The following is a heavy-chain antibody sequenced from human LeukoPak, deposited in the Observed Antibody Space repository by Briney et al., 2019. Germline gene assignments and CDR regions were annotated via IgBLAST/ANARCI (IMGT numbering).Heavy chain of an antibody. Sequence: PSETLSLTCAVYGGAFSGYYCNGIRQPPGKGLEWIGEINHSGSTNYNPSLKSRVTISVDTSQNQFSLKLNSVTAADTAVYYCARDTYYYGSGIDYWGQGTLVTVSS. V-gene: IGHV4-34*01. CDR2: INHSGST. CDR1: GGAFSGYY. J-gene: IGHJ4*02. D-gene: IGHD3-10*01. CDR3: ARDTYYYGSGIDY.